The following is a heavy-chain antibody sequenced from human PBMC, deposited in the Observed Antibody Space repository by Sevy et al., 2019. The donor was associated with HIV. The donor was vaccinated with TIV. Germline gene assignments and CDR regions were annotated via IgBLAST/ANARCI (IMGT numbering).Heavy chain of an antibody. V-gene: IGHV3-23*01. CDR1: GYSFSSYA. D-gene: IGHD6-13*01. Sequence: GGSLRLSCVVSGYSFSSYAISWVRQAPGKGLEWVSTINGRGGSTYYADSVKGRFTISRDNPKNTLFLQMINLGVDDTAIYYCARPSPRIAAAASACYDNWGQGTLVTVSS. CDR3: ARPSPRIAAAASACYDN. CDR2: INGRGGST. J-gene: IGHJ4*02.